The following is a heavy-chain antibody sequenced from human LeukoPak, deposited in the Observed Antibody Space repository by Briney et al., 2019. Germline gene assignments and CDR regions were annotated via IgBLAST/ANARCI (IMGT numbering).Heavy chain of an antibody. D-gene: IGHD2-21*02. CDR2: IYYRGST. CDR1: GGSIGGSSYY. Sequence: SETLSLTCSVSGGSIGGSSYYWGWIRQPPGKGLEWIGNIYYRGSTYYNPSLKSRVIMSIDTSKNQFSLKVNSVTATDTAVYYCAKTVWSRLAAGLDSWGQGTLVTVSS. CDR3: AKTVWSRLAAGLDS. V-gene: IGHV4-39*01. J-gene: IGHJ4*02.